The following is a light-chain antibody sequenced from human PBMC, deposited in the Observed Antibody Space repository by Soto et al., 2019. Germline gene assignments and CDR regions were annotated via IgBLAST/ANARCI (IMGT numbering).Light chain of an antibody. CDR1: SNDIGAYRF. CDR2: DVN. Sequence: QSVLTQPASVSGSPGQSIAISCTGTSNDIGAYRFVSWYQQHPGKAPKLIIYDVNSRPSGVSDRFSGSKSGNTASLAISGLPADVESDYYCSSYTTSTTLVFGPGTKVTVL. CDR3: SSYTTSTTLV. V-gene: IGLV2-14*01. J-gene: IGLJ2*01.